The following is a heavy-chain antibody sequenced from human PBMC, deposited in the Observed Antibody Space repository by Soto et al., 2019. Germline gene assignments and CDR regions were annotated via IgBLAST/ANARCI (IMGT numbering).Heavy chain of an antibody. D-gene: IGHD2-2*01. J-gene: IGHJ4*02. Sequence: EVQVLDSGGGLVQPGGSLRLSCAASGFTFSNYAMSWVRQAPGKGLKWVSTISDSGGSTYYADSVKGRFTISRDNSKNTLYLQMNSLRAEDTAVYYCSKRSNTPAAMKSPFDYWGQGTLVTVSS. CDR3: SKRSNTPAAMKSPFDY. V-gene: IGHV3-23*01. CDR2: ISDSGGST. CDR1: GFTFSNYA.